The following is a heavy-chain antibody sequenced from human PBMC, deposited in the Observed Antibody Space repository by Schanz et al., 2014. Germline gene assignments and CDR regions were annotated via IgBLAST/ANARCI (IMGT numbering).Heavy chain of an antibody. CDR1: GYTLSAYS. V-gene: IGHV1-18*01. CDR2: ISAYNGHT. D-gene: IGHD6-19*01. CDR3: ARGGYSSGWYDRDIAHFDY. Sequence: QVQLVQSGAEVKKPGASVKVSCKASGYTLSAYSLHWVRQAPGQGLEWMGRISAYNGHTDYAQKLQGRVTMTTDTSTSTAYMELSSLRSDDTAVYYCARGGYSSGWYDRDIAHFDYWGQGTLXTVSS. J-gene: IGHJ4*02.